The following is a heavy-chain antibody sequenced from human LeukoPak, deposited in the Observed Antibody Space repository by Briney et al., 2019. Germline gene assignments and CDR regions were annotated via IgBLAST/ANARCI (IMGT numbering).Heavy chain of an antibody. Sequence: SETLSLTCTVSGGSIGTYYWGWVRQFPGKGLKWIGYIYVTGNRYNPYLQSRVTISVDTSRNQFFLKMSSVTAADTAVYYCARHIGGGIEDMDVWGKGTKVTVSS. J-gene: IGHJ6*03. D-gene: IGHD3-16*02. CDR2: IYVTGN. CDR1: GGSIGTYY. V-gene: IGHV4-59*08. CDR3: ARHIGGGIEDMDV.